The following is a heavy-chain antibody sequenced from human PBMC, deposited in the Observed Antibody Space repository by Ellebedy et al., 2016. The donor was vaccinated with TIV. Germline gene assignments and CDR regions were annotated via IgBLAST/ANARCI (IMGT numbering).Heavy chain of an antibody. CDR1: GYTFTNYG. V-gene: IGHV1-18*04. CDR3: AREFGDLLLS. D-gene: IGHD3-10*01. J-gene: IGHJ4*02. Sequence: AASVKVSCKASGYTFTNYGITWVRQAPGQGLEGRGWLATDSGAATYAQSLQGRVMMTTDTSTRTAYMELRSLTSDDTAVYYCAREFGDLLLSWGQGTLVTVSS. CDR2: LATDSGAA.